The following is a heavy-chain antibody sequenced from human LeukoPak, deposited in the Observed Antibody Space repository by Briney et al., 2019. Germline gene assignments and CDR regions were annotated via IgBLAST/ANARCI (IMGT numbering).Heavy chain of an antibody. D-gene: IGHD3-9*01. Sequence: GGSLRLSCAASGFTFDDYTMNWVRQSPEKGLEWVSVINWNGGYIGYADSVKGRFTISRDNAKNSLYRALNSLRAEDTALYYCVRGSYYDSFYYYYMDVWGKGTTVTVSS. CDR2: INWNGGYI. CDR3: VRGSYYDSFYYYYMDV. J-gene: IGHJ6*03. CDR1: GFTFDDYT. V-gene: IGHV3-20*04.